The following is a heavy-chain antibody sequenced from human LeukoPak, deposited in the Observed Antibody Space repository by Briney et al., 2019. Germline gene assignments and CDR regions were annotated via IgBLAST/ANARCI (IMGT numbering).Heavy chain of an antibody. J-gene: IGHJ4*02. CDR1: GFTFSSYA. V-gene: IGHV3-30-3*01. CDR2: ISYDGSNK. D-gene: IGHD3-22*01. Sequence: GGSLRLSCAASGFTFSSYAMHWVRQAPGKGLEWVAVISYDGSNKYYADSVKGRFTISRDNSKNTLYLQMNSLRAEDTAVFYCAKDYYYDSSAFPDYWGQGTLVTVSS. CDR3: AKDYYYDSSAFPDY.